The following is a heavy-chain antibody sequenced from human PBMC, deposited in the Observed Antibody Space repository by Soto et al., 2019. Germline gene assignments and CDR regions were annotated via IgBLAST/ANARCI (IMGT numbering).Heavy chain of an antibody. Sequence: GGSLRLSCAASGFTFSSYGMHWVRQAPGKGLEWVAVISYDGSNKYYADSVKGRFTISRDNSKNMLYLQMNSLRAEDTAVYYCAKGGHYYGSGSYYIQEPYYFDYWGQGTLVTVSS. CDR2: ISYDGSNK. J-gene: IGHJ4*02. D-gene: IGHD3-10*01. CDR3: AKGGHYYGSGSYYIQEPYYFDY. V-gene: IGHV3-30*18. CDR1: GFTFSSYG.